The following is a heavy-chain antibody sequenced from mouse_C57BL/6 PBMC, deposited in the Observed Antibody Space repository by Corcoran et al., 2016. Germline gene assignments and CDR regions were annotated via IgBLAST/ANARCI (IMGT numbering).Heavy chain of an antibody. V-gene: IGHV1-85*01. CDR2: IYPRDGST. CDR3: ARWGGNYAMDY. J-gene: IGHJ4*01. Sequence: QVQLQQSGPELVKPGASVKLSCKASGYTFTSYDINWVKQRPGQGLEWIGWIYPRDGSTKHNEKFKGKATLTVDTSSSTAYMELHSLTSEDSAVYFCARWGGNYAMDYWGQGTSVTVSS. D-gene: IGHD1-1*02. CDR1: GYTFTSYD.